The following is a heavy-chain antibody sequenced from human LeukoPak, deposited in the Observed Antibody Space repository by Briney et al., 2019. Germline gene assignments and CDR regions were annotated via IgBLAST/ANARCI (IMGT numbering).Heavy chain of an antibody. CDR3: AREDSSSEVGATVPYYFDY. CDR2: IIPIFGTA. D-gene: IGHD1-26*01. Sequence: SVKVSCKASGYTFTSYDINWVRQAPGQGLEWVGGIIPIFGTANYAQKFQGRVTITADESTSEAYMELSSLRSEDTAVYYCAREDSSSEVGATVPYYFDYWGQGTLVTVSS. V-gene: IGHV1-69*13. CDR1: GYTFTSYD. J-gene: IGHJ4*02.